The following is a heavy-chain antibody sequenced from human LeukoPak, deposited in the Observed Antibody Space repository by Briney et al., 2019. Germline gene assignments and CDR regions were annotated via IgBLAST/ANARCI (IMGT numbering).Heavy chain of an antibody. Sequence: PGGSLRLSCAASGFNISDFWMTWVRQAPGKGLEWVANIKQDGSEKYYVDSVKGRFTISRDNAKNSLYLQMNSLRAEDTAVYYCARDLGSSSPYFDYWGQGTLVTVSS. CDR1: GFNISDFW. V-gene: IGHV3-7*01. D-gene: IGHD6-6*01. CDR2: IKQDGSEK. J-gene: IGHJ4*02. CDR3: ARDLGSSSPYFDY.